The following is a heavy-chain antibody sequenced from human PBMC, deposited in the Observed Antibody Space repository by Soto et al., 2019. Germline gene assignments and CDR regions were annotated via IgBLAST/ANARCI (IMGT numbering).Heavy chain of an antibody. V-gene: IGHV1-69*01. CDR2: IIPIFGTA. Sequence: QVQLVQSGAEVKKPGSSVKVSCKASGGTFSSYAISWVRQAPGQGLEWMGGIIPIFGTANYAQKFQGRVTITADESTSTADMELSSLRSEDTAVYYCARDGCSGGSCYSNALEYWGQGNLVHVSS. CDR3: ARDGCSGGSCYSNALEY. J-gene: IGHJ4*01. CDR1: GGTFSSYA. D-gene: IGHD2-15*01.